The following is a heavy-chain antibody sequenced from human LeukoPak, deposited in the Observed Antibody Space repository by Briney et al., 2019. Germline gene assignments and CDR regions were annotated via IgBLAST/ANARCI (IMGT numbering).Heavy chain of an antibody. CDR1: GFTFSSYA. Sequence: GGSLRLSCAASGFTFSSYAMSWVRQAPGKGLEWVSAISGSGGSTYYADSVKGRFTISRDNAKNSLYLQMNSLRAEDTAVYYCARGRYYDSSGYPPFDYWGQGTLVTVSS. CDR3: ARGRYYDSSGYPPFDY. D-gene: IGHD3-22*01. V-gene: IGHV3-23*01. CDR2: ISGSGGST. J-gene: IGHJ4*02.